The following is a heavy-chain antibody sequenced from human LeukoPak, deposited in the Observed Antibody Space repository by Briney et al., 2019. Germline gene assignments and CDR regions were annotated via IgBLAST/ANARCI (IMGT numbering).Heavy chain of an antibody. V-gene: IGHV4-59*01. Sequence: PSETLSLTCTVSGGSISSYYWSWIRQPPGKGLEWIGYIYYSGSTNYNPPLKSRVTVSVDTSKNQFSLKLSSVTAADTALYYCARGHMFLDYWGQGTLVTVSS. CDR1: GGSISSYY. D-gene: IGHD3-3*01. CDR2: IYYSGST. J-gene: IGHJ4*02. CDR3: ARGHMFLDY.